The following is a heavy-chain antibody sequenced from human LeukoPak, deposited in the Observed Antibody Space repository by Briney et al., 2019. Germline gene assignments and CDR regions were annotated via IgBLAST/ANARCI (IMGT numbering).Heavy chain of an antibody. CDR3: ARDRFYYGSGSYYRGLTWFDP. CDR1: GYTFTSYD. J-gene: IGHJ5*02. CDR2: INPNSGGT. D-gene: IGHD3-10*01. Sequence: ASVKVSCKAFGYTFTSYDISWVRQAPGQGLEWMGRINPNSGGTNYAQKFQGRVTMTRDTSISTAYMELSRLRSGDTAVYYCARDRFYYGSGSYYRGLTWFDPWGQGTLVTVSS. V-gene: IGHV1-2*06.